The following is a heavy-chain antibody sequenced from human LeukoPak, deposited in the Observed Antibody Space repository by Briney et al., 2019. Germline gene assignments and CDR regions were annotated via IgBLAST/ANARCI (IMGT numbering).Heavy chain of an antibody. CDR3: ARASDYYGSGSYNWFDP. V-gene: IGHV4-59*01. CDR2: IYYSGST. D-gene: IGHD3-10*01. J-gene: IGHJ5*02. Sequence: PSETLSLTCTVSGGPISSYYWSWIRQPPGKGLEWIGYIYYSGSTNYNPSLKSRVTISVDTSKNQFSLKLSSVTAADTAVYYCARASDYYGSGSYNWFDPWGQGTLVTVSS. CDR1: GGPISSYY.